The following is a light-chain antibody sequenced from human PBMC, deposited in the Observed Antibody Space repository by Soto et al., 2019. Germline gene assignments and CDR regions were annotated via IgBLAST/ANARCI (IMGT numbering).Light chain of an antibody. Sequence: LTHPPSASGSPGQSVTISCTGTKSDIGVYDFVSWYQHHPGKAPRLIIYEVVQRPSGVPDRFSGSKSGNTASLTVSGLQAADEADYFCKSYAGSNTYVFGSGTKVTVL. J-gene: IGLJ1*01. CDR3: KSYAGSNTYV. V-gene: IGLV2-8*01. CDR2: EVV. CDR1: KSDIGVYDF.